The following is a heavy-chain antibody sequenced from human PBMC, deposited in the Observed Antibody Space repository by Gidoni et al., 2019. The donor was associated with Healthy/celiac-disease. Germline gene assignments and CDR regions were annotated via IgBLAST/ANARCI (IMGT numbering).Heavy chain of an antibody. CDR2: ISSSVSTI. D-gene: IGHD6-13*01. Sequence: EVQLVESGGGLVQPGGSRRLSCAASGFTFSRYEMNWVRQAPGQWLEWVSYISSSVSTIYYAESVKGRFTISRDNAKNSLYLQMNSLRAEDTAVYYCARDFERRYSSSWFEPSIDYWGQGTLVTVSS. CDR3: ARDFERRYSSSWFEPSIDY. CDR1: GFTFSRYE. V-gene: IGHV3-48*03. J-gene: IGHJ4*02.